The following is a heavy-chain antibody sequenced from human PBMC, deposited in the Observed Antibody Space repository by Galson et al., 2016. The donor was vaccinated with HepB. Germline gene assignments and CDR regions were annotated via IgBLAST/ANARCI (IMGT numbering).Heavy chain of an antibody. Sequence: SVKVSCKASGYTFTNYDINWVRQASGQGLEWIGWVSPDSGKTGYAQKFQGRVMMTRDTSINTAYMEVGRLRSEDTAVYYCARGGWLDSGGFYRGDGLDPWGQGTLVTVSS. CDR1: GYTFTNYD. CDR2: VSPDSGKT. J-gene: IGHJ5*02. D-gene: IGHD3-3*01. CDR3: ARGGWLDSGGFYRGDGLDP. V-gene: IGHV1-8*01.